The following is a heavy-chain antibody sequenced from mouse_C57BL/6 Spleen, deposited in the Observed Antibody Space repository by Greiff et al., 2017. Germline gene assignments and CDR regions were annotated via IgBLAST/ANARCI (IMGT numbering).Heavy chain of an antibody. Sequence: EVQLQQSGPGLVKPSQSLSLTCSVTGYSITSGYYWNWIRQFPGNKLEWMGYISYDGSNNYNPSLKNRNSITRDPSKNQFFLKLNSVTTEDTATYYCAGGTTVVAPFDYWGQGTTLTVSS. CDR2: ISYDGSN. D-gene: IGHD1-1*01. V-gene: IGHV3-6*01. J-gene: IGHJ2*01. CDR3: AGGTTVVAPFDY. CDR1: GYSITSGYY.